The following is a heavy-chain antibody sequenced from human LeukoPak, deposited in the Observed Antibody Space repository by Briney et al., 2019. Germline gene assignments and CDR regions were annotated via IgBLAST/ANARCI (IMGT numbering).Heavy chain of an antibody. CDR3: ATVPLTAYMVRGVIPWFDY. Sequence: GASVKVSCKASGYTFTSYHIHWVRQAPGQGLEWMGIINPSDGSTSYAQKFQGRVTMTRDTSASTAYMELSSLRSEDTAVYYCATVPLTAYMVRGVIPWFDYWGQGTLVTVSS. V-gene: IGHV1-46*01. D-gene: IGHD3-10*01. CDR1: GYTFTSYH. CDR2: INPSDGST. J-gene: IGHJ4*02.